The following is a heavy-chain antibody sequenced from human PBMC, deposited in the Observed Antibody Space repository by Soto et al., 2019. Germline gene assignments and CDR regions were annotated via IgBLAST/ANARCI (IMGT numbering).Heavy chain of an antibody. D-gene: IGHD6-13*01. V-gene: IGHV1-8*02. J-gene: IGHJ4*02. CDR1: GYTFTSYG. Sequence: GASVKVSCKASGYTFTSYGISWVRQAPGQGLEWMGWMNPNSGNTGYAQKFQGRVTLTRNTSISTAYMELSSLRSEDTAVYYCAREHSNSSRFDYWGQGTLVTVSS. CDR2: MNPNSGNT. CDR3: AREHSNSSRFDY.